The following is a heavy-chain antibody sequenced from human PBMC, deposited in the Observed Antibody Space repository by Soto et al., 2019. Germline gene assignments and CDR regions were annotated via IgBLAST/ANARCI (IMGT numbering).Heavy chain of an antibody. J-gene: IGHJ6*02. V-gene: IGHV4-34*01. CDR2: INHSGST. D-gene: IGHD2-21*01. Sequence: SETLSLTCAVYGGSFSGYYWSWIRQPPGKGLEWIGEINHSGSTNYNPSLKSRVTISVDTSKNQFSLKLSSVTAADTAVYYCAIFPRHNYYYGMDVWGQGTTVTVSS. CDR1: GGSFSGYY. CDR3: AIFPRHNYYYGMDV.